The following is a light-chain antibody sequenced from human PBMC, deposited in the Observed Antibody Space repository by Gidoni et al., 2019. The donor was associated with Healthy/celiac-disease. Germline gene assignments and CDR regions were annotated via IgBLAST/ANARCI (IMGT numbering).Light chain of an antibody. CDR2: LNSDGSH. J-gene: IGLJ1*01. V-gene: IGLV4-69*01. CDR3: QTWGTGTPYV. CDR1: SGHSSYA. Sequence: QLVLTQSPSASASLGASAKLTCTLSSGHSSYAIAWHQQQPEKGPRYLMKLNSDGSHSKGDGIPDRFSGSSSGAERYRTISSLQSEDEADYYCQTWGTGTPYVFGTGTKITVL.